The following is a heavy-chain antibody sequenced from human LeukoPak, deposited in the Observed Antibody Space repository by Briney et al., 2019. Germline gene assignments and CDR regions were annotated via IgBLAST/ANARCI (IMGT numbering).Heavy chain of an antibody. CDR2: INHSGST. D-gene: IGHD2-2*01. CDR1: GGSFSGYY. J-gene: IGHJ5*02. V-gene: IGHV4-34*01. Sequence: PSETLSLTCAVYGGSFSGYYWSWIRQPPGKGLERIGEINHSGSTNYNPSLKSRVTISVDTSKNQFSLKLSSVTAADTAVYYCARVVCSSTSCYNWFDPWGQGTLVTVSS. CDR3: ARVVCSSTSCYNWFDP.